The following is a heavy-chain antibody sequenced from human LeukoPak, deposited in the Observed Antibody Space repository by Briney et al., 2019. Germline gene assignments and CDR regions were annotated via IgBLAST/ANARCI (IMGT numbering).Heavy chain of an antibody. J-gene: IGHJ5*02. V-gene: IGHV2-26*01. CDR1: GFSLSNARMG. CDR2: IFSNDEK. CDR3: ARTYPGYCSSTSCTKYNWFDP. Sequence: SGPVLVKPTETLTLACTVSGFSLSNARMGVSWIRQPPGKALEWLAHIFSNDEKSYSTSLKSRLTISKDTSKSQVVLTMTNMDPVDTATYYCARTYPGYCSSTSCTKYNWFDPWGQGTLVTVSS. D-gene: IGHD2-2*01.